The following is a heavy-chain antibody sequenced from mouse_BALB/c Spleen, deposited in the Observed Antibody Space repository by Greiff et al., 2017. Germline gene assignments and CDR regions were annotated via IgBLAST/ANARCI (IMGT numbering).Heavy chain of an antibody. J-gene: IGHJ4*01. Sequence: QVQLQQSGAELVRPGSSVKISCTASGYSFSSYWMNWVKKRPGQDLEWIGQIYPGDGDTNYQGKFKGKATLTADKSSSSAYMQLCSLTSEDSAVYFCARWLLPYYAMDYWGQGTSVTVSS. D-gene: IGHD2-3*01. CDR3: ARWLLPYYAMDY. CDR1: GYSFSSYW. CDR2: IYPGDGDT. V-gene: IGHV1-80*01.